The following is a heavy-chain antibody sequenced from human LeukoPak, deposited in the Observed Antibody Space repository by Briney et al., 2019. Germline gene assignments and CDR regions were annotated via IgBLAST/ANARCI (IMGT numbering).Heavy chain of an antibody. CDR3: ARAPMITMIVDAFDI. CDR2: IIPIFGTA. V-gene: IGHV1-69*13. D-gene: IGHD3-22*01. J-gene: IGHJ3*02. Sequence: SVKVSCKTSGGTFGSYAISWVRQAPGQGLEWMGGIIPIFGTANYAQKFQGRVTITADESTSTAYMELSSLRSEDTAVYYCARAPMITMIVDAFDIWGQGTMVTVSS. CDR1: GGTFGSYA.